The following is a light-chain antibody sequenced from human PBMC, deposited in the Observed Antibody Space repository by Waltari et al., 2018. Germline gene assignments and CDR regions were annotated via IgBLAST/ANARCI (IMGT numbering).Light chain of an antibody. J-gene: IGKJ1*01. V-gene: IGKV2-28*01. Sequence: DILMTQSPLSLPVTPGEPASISCRSSQSLLHSNGYNYLDWYLQKPGQSPKLLIYWASTRESGVPDRFSGSGSGTDFTLTISSLQGEDVAVYYCQQYYSTVPAFGQGTKVEIK. CDR1: QSLLHSNGYNY. CDR3: QQYYSTVPA. CDR2: WAS.